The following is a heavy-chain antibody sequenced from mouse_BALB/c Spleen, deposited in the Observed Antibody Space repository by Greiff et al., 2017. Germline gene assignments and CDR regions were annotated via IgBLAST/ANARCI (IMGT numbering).Heavy chain of an antibody. Sequence: EVKVVESGGGLVQPGGSLKLSCAASGFTFSSYTMSWVRQTPEKRLEWVAYISNGGGSTYYPDTVKGRFTISRDNAKNTLYLQMSSLKSEDTAMYYCARQGNYYGSSYYAMDYWGQGTSVTVSS. CDR3: ARQGNYYGSSYYAMDY. CDR1: GFTFSSYT. J-gene: IGHJ4*01. D-gene: IGHD1-1*01. V-gene: IGHV5-12-2*01. CDR2: ISNGGGST.